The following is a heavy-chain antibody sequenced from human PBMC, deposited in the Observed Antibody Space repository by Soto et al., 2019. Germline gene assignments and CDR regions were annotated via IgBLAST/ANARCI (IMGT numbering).Heavy chain of an antibody. CDR3: ATLNSFGSDY. CDR1: GFTFSRFW. V-gene: IGHV3-74*03. D-gene: IGHD5-18*01. CDR2: SYSDGSSP. Sequence: EVQLVESGGGLVQPGGSLRLSCAASGFTFSRFWMHWVSQAPGKGLVWVSRSYSDGSSPMYADSVKGRFTISRDNAKSTLYLQMNSLRAEDTAVYYCATLNSFGSDYWGQGTLVTVSS. J-gene: IGHJ4*02.